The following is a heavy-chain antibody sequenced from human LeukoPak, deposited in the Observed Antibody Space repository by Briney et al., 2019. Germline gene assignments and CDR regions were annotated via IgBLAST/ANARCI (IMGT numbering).Heavy chain of an antibody. CDR2: IYPGDSDT. CDR1: GSIFTSYW. CDR3: ASLSFSGYYPNNWFDP. V-gene: IGHV5-51*01. J-gene: IGHJ5*02. Sequence: GASLQISCEGSGSIFTSYWIGWVRQLPGKGLEWRGIIYPGDSDTSYSPSFQGQVTISADKSISTAYLQWSSLKASDTAMYYCASLSFSGYYPNNWFDPWGQGTLVTVSS. D-gene: IGHD3-22*01.